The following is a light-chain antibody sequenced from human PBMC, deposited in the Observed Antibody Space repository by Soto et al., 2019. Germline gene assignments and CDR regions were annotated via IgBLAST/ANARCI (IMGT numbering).Light chain of an antibody. J-gene: IGKJ3*01. Sequence: EIVLTQSPATLSLSPGERATLSCRASQSVGSYLAWFQQRPGQAPRLVIHDASKRATGIPARFSGSGSGTDFSLPISGLEPEDFAVYYCQQRDIWPFTFGPGTTVDIK. V-gene: IGKV3-11*01. CDR1: QSVGSY. CDR2: DAS. CDR3: QQRDIWPFT.